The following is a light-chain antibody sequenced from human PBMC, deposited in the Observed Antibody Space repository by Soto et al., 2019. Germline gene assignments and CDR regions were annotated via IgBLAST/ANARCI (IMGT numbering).Light chain of an antibody. Sequence: EIVMTQSPATLSVSPGERATLSCRASQSVDNNLAWYQQQPGQAPRLLVYAASTRATGLPAKYSGSGSGTEFTLTIRSLQSEDFSVYYWQQYNAWPQTFGQGTKVEIK. CDR2: AAS. V-gene: IGKV3-15*01. CDR1: QSVDNN. CDR3: QQYNAWPQT. J-gene: IGKJ1*01.